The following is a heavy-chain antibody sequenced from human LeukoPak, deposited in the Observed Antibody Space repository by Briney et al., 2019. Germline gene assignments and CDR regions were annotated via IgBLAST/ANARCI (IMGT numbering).Heavy chain of an antibody. CDR1: GFTFSSYG. CDR3: AKGRSSEAYYGMDV. CDR2: IRYDGSNK. J-gene: IGHJ6*02. D-gene: IGHD2-2*01. V-gene: IGHV3-30*02. Sequence: GGSLRLSCAASGFTFSSYGMHWVRQAPGKGLEWVAFIRYDGSNKYYADSVKGRFTISRDNSKHTLYLQMNSLRAEDTAVYYCAKGRSSEAYYGMDVWGQGTTVTVSS.